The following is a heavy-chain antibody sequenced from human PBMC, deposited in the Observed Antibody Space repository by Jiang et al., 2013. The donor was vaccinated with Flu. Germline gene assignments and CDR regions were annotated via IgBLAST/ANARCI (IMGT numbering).Heavy chain of an antibody. CDR1: GYTFTSYA. J-gene: IGHJ4*02. CDR2: INTNTGNP. D-gene: IGHD2-15*01. V-gene: IGHV7-4-1*02. CDR3: ARAGIGYCSGGNCLLDY. Sequence: QSGSELKKPGASVKVSCKASGYTFTSYAMNWVRQAPGQGLEWMGWINTNTGNPTYAQGFTGRFVFSLDTSVSTAYLQISSLKAEDTAVYYCARAGIGYCSGGNCLLDYWGQGTLVPVSS.